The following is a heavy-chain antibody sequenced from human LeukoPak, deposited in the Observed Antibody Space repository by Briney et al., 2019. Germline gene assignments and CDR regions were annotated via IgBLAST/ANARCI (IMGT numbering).Heavy chain of an antibody. Sequence: PSETLSLTCTVSGGSISSSSYYWGWIRQPPGKGLEWIGSIYYSGSTYYNPSLKSRVTISVDTSKNQFSLKLSSVTTADTAVYYCARVRLGRKLWFGEHWVDYWGQGILVIVSS. CDR2: IYYSGST. CDR1: GGSISSSSYY. J-gene: IGHJ4*02. V-gene: IGHV4-39*07. D-gene: IGHD3-10*01. CDR3: ARVRLGRKLWFGEHWVDY.